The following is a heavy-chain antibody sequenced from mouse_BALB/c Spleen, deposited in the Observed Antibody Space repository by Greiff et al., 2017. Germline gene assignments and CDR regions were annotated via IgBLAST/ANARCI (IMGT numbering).Heavy chain of an antibody. V-gene: IGHV1-87*01. CDR1: GYTFTSYW. CDR2: IYPGDGDT. Sequence: QVQLQQSGAELARPGASVKLSCKASGYTFTSYWMQWVKQRPGQGLEWIGAIYPGDGDTRYTQKFKGKATLTADKSSSTAYMQLSSLASEDSAVYDCAREGYDSPFAYWGQGTLVTVSA. D-gene: IGHD2-2*01. J-gene: IGHJ3*01. CDR3: AREGYDSPFAY.